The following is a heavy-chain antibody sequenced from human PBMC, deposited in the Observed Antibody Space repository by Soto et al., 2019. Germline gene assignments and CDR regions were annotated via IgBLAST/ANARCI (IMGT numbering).Heavy chain of an antibody. D-gene: IGHD3-9*01. J-gene: IGHJ6*02. Sequence: GXSVKVSCKASGYTFTGYYMHWVRQAPVQGLEWMGWINPNSGGTNYAQKFQGRVTMTRDTSISTAYMELSRLRSDDTAVYYCARSEYYYDILTGYYSPYYYYGMDVWGQGTTVTVSS. CDR1: GYTFTGYY. CDR2: INPNSGGT. CDR3: ARSEYYYDILTGYYSPYYYYGMDV. V-gene: IGHV1-2*02.